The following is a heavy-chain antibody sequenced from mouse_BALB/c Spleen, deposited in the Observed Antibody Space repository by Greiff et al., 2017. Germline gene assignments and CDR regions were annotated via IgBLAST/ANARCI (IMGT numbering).Heavy chain of an antibody. V-gene: IGHV5-17*02. CDR1: GFTFSSFG. CDR3: ARGLTTD. Sequence: EVMLVESGGGLVQPGGSRKLSCAASGFTFSSFGMHWVRQAPEKGLEWVAYISSGSSTIYYADTVKGRFTISRDNPKNTLFLQMTSLRSEDTAMYYCARGLTTDWGQGTLVTVSA. D-gene: IGHD1-1*01. CDR2: ISSGSSTI. J-gene: IGHJ3*01.